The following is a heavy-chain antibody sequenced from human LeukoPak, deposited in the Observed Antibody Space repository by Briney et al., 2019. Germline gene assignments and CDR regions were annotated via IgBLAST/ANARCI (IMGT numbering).Heavy chain of an antibody. CDR1: GGTFSSYA. V-gene: IGHV1-69*04. Sequence: GSSVKVSCKASGGTFSSYAISWVRQAPGQGLEWMGRIIPILGIANHAQKFQGRVTITADKSTSTAYMELSSLRSEDTAVYYCARARELGYCSGGSCYFDYWGQGTLVTVSS. CDR3: ARARELGYCSGGSCYFDY. D-gene: IGHD2-15*01. CDR2: IIPILGIA. J-gene: IGHJ4*02.